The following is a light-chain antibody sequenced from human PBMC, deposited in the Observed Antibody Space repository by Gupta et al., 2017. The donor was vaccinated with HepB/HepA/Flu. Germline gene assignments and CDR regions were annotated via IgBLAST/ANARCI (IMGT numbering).Light chain of an antibody. CDR2: GKN. CDR3: NSRDNNGDHRE. J-gene: IGLJ2*01. Sequence: SSELTQDPAVSVALGQTVRITCKGDSLTSYYASWYQQKPRQAPALVIYGKNMRPSGFPDRFSGSTSVNTASFTNTGAHAEDEADYYCNSRDNNGDHREFGGGTKLTVL. CDR1: SLTSYY. V-gene: IGLV3-19*01.